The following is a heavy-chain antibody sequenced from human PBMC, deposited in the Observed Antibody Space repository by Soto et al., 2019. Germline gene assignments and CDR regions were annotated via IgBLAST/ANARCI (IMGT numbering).Heavy chain of an antibody. CDR3: AKSRVYDSSGYYYGYYFDY. J-gene: IGHJ4*02. D-gene: IGHD3-22*01. CDR1: GFTFSSYG. Sequence: GGSLRLSCAASGFTFSSYGMHWVRQAPGKGLEWVAVISYDGSNKYYADSVKGRFTISRDNSKNTLYLQMNSLRAEDTAVYYCAKSRVYDSSGYYYGYYFDYWGQGTLVTVSS. CDR2: ISYDGSNK. V-gene: IGHV3-30*18.